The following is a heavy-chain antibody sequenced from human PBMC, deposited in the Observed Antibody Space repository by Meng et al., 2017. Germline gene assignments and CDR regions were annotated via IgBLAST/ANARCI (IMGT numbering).Heavy chain of an antibody. Sequence: VQLVESGGGLVKPGGSLRLSCAASGFTFSSFGMHWVRLAPGKVLEWVAAIWYDGSKEYYADSVKGRFTIFRDNSKNTLYLQMNSLRAEDTAVYYCARDLGYSPDYRGQGTLVTVSS. V-gene: IGHV3-33*01. D-gene: IGHD6-13*01. CDR1: GFTFSSFG. CDR2: IWYDGSKE. J-gene: IGHJ4*02. CDR3: ARDLGYSPDY.